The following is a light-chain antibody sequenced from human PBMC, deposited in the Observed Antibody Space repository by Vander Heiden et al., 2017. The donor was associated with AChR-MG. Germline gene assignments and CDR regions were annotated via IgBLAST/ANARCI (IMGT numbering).Light chain of an antibody. J-gene: IGKJ1*01. CDR2: KAS. Sequence: DIQMTQSPSTLSASVGDRVTITCRASQSIESYLAWYQQKPGKAPKLLIYKASILESGVPSRFSGSGSGTEFTLTISSLQPDDFATYYCQQYRSYRTFGQGTKVEIK. CDR1: QSIESY. CDR3: QQYRSYRT. V-gene: IGKV1-5*03.